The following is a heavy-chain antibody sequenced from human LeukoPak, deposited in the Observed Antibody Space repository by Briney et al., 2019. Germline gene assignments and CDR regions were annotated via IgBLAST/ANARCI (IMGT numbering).Heavy chain of an antibody. Sequence: GASVKVSCKASGYTFTSYGISWVRQAPGQGLEWMGWISAYNGNTNYAQKLQGRVTMTTDTSTSTAYMELRSLRSDDTAVYYCARDPAGTILGWFDPWGQGTLVTVSS. CDR2: ISAYNGNT. CDR1: GYTFTSYG. CDR3: ARDPAGTILGWFDP. J-gene: IGHJ5*02. D-gene: IGHD1-1*01. V-gene: IGHV1-18*01.